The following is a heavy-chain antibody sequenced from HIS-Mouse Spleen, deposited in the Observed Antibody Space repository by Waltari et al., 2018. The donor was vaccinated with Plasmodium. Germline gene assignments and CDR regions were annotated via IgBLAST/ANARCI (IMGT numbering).Heavy chain of an antibody. Sequence: EVQLVESGGGLVQPGGSLRLSCADSGFTFGSDWMSWVRQAPGKGLEWVANIKQDGSEKYYVDSVKGRFTISRDNAKNSLYLQMNSLRAEDTAVYYCASSWYWYFDLWGRGTLVTVSS. D-gene: IGHD6-13*01. CDR3: ASSWYWYFDL. CDR2: IKQDGSEK. J-gene: IGHJ2*01. V-gene: IGHV3-7*01. CDR1: GFTFGSDW.